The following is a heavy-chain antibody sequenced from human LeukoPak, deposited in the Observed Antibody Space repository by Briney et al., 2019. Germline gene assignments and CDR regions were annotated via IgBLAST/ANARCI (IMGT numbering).Heavy chain of an antibody. D-gene: IGHD6-19*01. V-gene: IGHV3-43*01. CDR3: AKDTSTGYSSGPIDY. Sequence: GGSLRLSCAASGFTFDDYTMHWVRQAPGKGLEWVSLISWDGGSTYYADSVKGRFTISRDNSKNSLYLQMNSLRTEDTALYYCAKDTSTGYSSGPIDYWGQGTLVTVSS. CDR2: ISWDGGST. J-gene: IGHJ4*02. CDR1: GFTFDDYT.